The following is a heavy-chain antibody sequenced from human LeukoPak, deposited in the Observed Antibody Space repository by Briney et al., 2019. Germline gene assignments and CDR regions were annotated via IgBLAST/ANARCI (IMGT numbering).Heavy chain of an antibody. CDR1: GFIFRNYW. CDR3: AKEGRSLQTY. D-gene: IGHD5-24*01. J-gene: IGHJ4*02. CDR2: IKEDGTET. Sequence: PGESLRLSCAASGFIFRNYWMNWVRQAPGKGLEWVATIKEDGTETYYVDSVKGRFTISRDNAKNSLYLQMNSLRVEDTAVYYCAKEGRSLQTYWGQGTLVTVSS. V-gene: IGHV3-7*03.